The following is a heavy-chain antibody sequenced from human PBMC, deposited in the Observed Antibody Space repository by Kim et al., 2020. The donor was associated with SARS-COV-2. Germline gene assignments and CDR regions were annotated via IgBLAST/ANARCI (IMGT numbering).Heavy chain of an antibody. D-gene: IGHD3-3*01. CDR1: GFTFSTYS. CDR2: IIGSAI. Sequence: GGSLRLSCAASGFTFSTYSMNWVRQAPGEGLEWFSYIIGSAITYADSVKGRFTISRDNGKNSLYLQMNSLRDEDTAVYYCVRDWRYAFDIWGQGTMVTV. V-gene: IGHV3-48*02. J-gene: IGHJ3*02. CDR3: VRDWRYAFDI.